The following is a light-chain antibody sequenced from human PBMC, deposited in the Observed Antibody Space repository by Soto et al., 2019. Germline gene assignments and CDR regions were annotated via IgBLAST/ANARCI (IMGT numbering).Light chain of an antibody. J-gene: IGKJ2*01. V-gene: IGKV1-5*01. CDR3: QQYNSYFYT. Sequence: DIQMTQSPSTLSASVGDRVTITCRASQSISSWLAWYQQKPGKAPKLLFYDASSLESGVPSRFSGSGSGTEFTLTISSLQPDDFATYCCQQYNSYFYTFGQGTKLEIK. CDR2: DAS. CDR1: QSISSW.